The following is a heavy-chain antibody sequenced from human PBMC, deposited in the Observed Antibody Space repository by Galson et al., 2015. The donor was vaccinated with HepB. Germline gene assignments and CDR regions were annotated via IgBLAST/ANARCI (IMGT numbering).Heavy chain of an antibody. V-gene: IGHV1-8*01. CDR2: MNPNSGNT. J-gene: IGHJ3*02. Sequence: SVKVSCKASGYTFTSYDINWVRQATGQGLEWMGWMNPNSGNTGYAQKFQGRVTMTRNTSISTAYMGLSSLRSEDTAVYYCARGLRGGRQWLVLGAFDIWGQGTMVTVSS. D-gene: IGHD6-19*01. CDR3: ARGLRGGRQWLVLGAFDI. CDR1: GYTFTSYD.